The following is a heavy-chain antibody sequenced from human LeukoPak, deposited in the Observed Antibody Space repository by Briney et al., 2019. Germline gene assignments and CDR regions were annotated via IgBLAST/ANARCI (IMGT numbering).Heavy chain of an antibody. D-gene: IGHD2-8*01. Sequence: GGSLRLSCAASGFTFSDSYMSWIRQAPGKGLEWVSYISSSGYSIYYADSVKGRFTISRDNAKNSLYLQMNSLRAEDTAVYYCERERGYCTNGVCYYREIDYWGQGTLVTVSS. V-gene: IGHV3-11*01. CDR2: ISSSGYSI. CDR1: GFTFSDSY. J-gene: IGHJ4*02. CDR3: ERERGYCTNGVCYYREIDY.